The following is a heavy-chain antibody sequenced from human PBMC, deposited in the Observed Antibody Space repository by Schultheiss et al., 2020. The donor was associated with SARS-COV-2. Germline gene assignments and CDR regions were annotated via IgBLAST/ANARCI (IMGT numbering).Heavy chain of an antibody. CDR1: GYTFTGYY. CDR2: INPNSGGT. Sequence: ASVKVSCKASGYTFTGYYMHWVRQAPGQGLEWMGWINPNSGGTNYAQKFQGRVTMTRDTSISTAYMELRSLRSDDTAVYYCARGHYDFLGKPFDPWGQGTLVTVSS. V-gene: IGHV1-2*02. J-gene: IGHJ5*02. CDR3: ARGHYDFLGKPFDP. D-gene: IGHD3-3*01.